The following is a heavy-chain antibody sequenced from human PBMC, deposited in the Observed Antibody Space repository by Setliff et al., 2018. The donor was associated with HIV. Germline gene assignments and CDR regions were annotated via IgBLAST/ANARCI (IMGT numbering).Heavy chain of an antibody. CDR1: GFTFSSYW. J-gene: IGHJ6*03. D-gene: IGHD5-18*01. V-gene: IGHV3-7*03. CDR2: IRQDGSEK. Sequence: GGSLRLSCAASGFTFSSYWMSWVRQAPGKGLEWVANIRQDGSEKYYVDSVKGRFSISIDNAKNSLYLQMNSLRAEDTALYYCARAPYSYGYYYYFYMDVWGKGTTVTVSS. CDR3: ARAPYSYGYYYYFYMDV.